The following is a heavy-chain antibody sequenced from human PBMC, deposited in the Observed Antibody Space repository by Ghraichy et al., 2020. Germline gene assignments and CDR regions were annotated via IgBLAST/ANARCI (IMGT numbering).Heavy chain of an antibody. CDR1: GGSISSYY. J-gene: IGHJ6*02. D-gene: IGHD4-11*01. CDR2: IYYSGST. CDR3: ARDLVGNYRDDYYYGMDV. Sequence: SQTLSLTCTVSGGSISSYYWSWIRQPPGKELEWIGYIYYSGSTNYNPSLKSRVTISVDTSKNQFSLKLSSVTAADTAVYYCARDLVGNYRDDYYYGMDVWGQGTTVTVSS. V-gene: IGHV4-59*01.